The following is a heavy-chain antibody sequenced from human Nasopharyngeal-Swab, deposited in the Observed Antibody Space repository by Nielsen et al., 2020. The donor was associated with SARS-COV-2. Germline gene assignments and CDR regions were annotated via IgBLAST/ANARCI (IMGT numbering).Heavy chain of an antibody. D-gene: IGHD2-15*01. Sequence: GESLKISCAASGFTFSSYWMSWVRQAPGKGLEWVANIEQDGSEKYYVDSVKGRFTISRDNAKNSLYLQMNSLRAEDTAVYYCARGARGFLLWYFDLWGRGTLVTVSS. CDR2: IEQDGSEK. CDR3: ARGARGFLLWYFDL. CDR1: GFTFSSYW. J-gene: IGHJ2*01. V-gene: IGHV3-7*01.